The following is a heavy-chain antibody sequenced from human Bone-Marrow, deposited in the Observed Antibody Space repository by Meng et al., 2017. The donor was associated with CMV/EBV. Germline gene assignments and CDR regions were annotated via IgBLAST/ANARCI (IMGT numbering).Heavy chain of an antibody. Sequence: GSGASISSGGYYRSWIRQHPRKGLEWIEYIYFSGTTLYNPSLKSRVTISVDASKNQFSLNLSSVTAADTAVYYCASFCSGGDCYPDYWGQGTLVTVSS. V-gene: IGHV4-31*02. CDR1: GASISSGGYY. J-gene: IGHJ4*02. CDR2: IYFSGTT. D-gene: IGHD2-15*01. CDR3: ASFCSGGDCYPDY.